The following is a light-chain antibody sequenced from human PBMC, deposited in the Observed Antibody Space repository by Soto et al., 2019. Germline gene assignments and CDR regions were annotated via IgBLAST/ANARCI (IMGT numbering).Light chain of an antibody. CDR3: SSYSGSSTLVV. CDR2: DVN. CDR1: SSDIGGYNY. Sequence: QSALTQPASVSGSPGQSITISCIGSSSDIGGYNYVSWYQQHPGKAPKLLIYDVNYRPSGVSNRFSGSKSGNTASLTISGRQAEDEADYYCSSYSGSSTLVVFGGGTKLTVL. V-gene: IGLV2-14*03. J-gene: IGLJ2*01.